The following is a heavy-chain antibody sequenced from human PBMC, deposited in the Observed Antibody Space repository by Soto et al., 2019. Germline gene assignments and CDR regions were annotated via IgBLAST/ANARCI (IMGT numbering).Heavy chain of an antibody. D-gene: IGHD3-10*01. J-gene: IGHJ3*02. Sequence: GGSLRLSCAASGFSFSTYEMNWVRQAPGKGLEWVSYISKNGIDIYYADSVKGRFTISRDNANNSLFLQMNSLRVEDTAVYYCAPRKSGSFNIGAFDIWGQGXMVTV. CDR3: APRKSGSFNIGAFDI. V-gene: IGHV3-48*03. CDR2: ISKNGIDI. CDR1: GFSFSTYE.